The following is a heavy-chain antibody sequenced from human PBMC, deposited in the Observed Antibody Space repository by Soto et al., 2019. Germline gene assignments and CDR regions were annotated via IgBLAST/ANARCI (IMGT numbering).Heavy chain of an antibody. CDR2: ISYNGSSK. CDR1: GFTFSSYA. J-gene: IGHJ4*02. D-gene: IGHD3-22*01. V-gene: IGHV3-30-3*01. CDR3: ASARPSDYYDSSGYSVY. Sequence: GGSLRLSCAASGFTFSSYAMRWVRQAPGKGLEWVAAISYNGSSKYYADSVKGRFTISRDNSKNTLYLQMNSLRAEDTAVYYCASARPSDYYDSSGYSVYWGQGTLVTVSS.